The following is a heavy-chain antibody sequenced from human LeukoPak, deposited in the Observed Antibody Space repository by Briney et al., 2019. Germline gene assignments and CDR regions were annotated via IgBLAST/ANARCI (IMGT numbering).Heavy chain of an antibody. D-gene: IGHD4-23*01. V-gene: IGHV3-74*01. CDR2: LNSDGGTT. CDR1: GFTFSRYW. Sequence: GGSLRLSCAASGFTFSRYWMHWVRQAPGKGLVWVSHLNSDGGTTAHADSVRGRFTFSRDNAKNTLYLQMNSLRAEDTAVYYCARAFDGSYGGYPIFDYWGQGALVTVSS. J-gene: IGHJ4*02. CDR3: ARAFDGSYGGYPIFDY.